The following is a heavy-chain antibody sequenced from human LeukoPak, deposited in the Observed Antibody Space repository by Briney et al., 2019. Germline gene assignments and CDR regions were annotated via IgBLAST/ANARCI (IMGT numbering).Heavy chain of an antibody. CDR1: GGSISSYY. CDR2: IYYSGST. V-gene: IGHV4-59*08. CDR3: ARLHCSGSSCAGRWFDP. J-gene: IGHJ5*02. D-gene: IGHD2-15*01. Sequence: SETLSLTCTVSGGSISSYYWSWIRQPPGKGLEWIGYIYYSGSTNYNPSLKSRLTISVDTSKNQFSLNLSSVTAADTAVYYCARLHCSGSSCAGRWFDPWGQGTLVTVSS.